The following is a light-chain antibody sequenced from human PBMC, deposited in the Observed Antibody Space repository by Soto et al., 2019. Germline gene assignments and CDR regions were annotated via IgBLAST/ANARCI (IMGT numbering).Light chain of an antibody. CDR3: MQSTQRPPT. V-gene: IGKV2D-29*02. Sequence: DFVMTQTPLSLSVAPGQPASISCKSSQSLLHITGETFLFWYLQKPGQSPQLLIYEASTRVSGVPDRFSGSGSGTDFTLEISRVETDDVGIYYCMQSTQRPPTFGQGTRLEIK. CDR2: EAS. CDR1: QSLLHITGETF. J-gene: IGKJ5*01.